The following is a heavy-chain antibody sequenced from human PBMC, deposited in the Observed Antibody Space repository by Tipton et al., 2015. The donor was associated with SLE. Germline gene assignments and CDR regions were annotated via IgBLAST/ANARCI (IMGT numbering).Heavy chain of an antibody. D-gene: IGHD2-15*01. J-gene: IGHJ6*03. Sequence: LSLTCTVSGGSIGSSSYYWGWIRQPPGKGLGWVGSFYYSENTYYNPSLKSRVTISVDTSKNQFSLKLSSVTAADTAVYYCARLSAAYFYYMDVWGKGTTVTVSS. V-gene: IGHV4-39*01. CDR3: ARLSAAYFYYMDV. CDR1: GGSIGSSSYY. CDR2: FYYSENT.